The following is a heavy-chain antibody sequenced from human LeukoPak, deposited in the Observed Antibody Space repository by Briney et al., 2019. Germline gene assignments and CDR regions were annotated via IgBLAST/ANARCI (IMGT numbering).Heavy chain of an antibody. CDR1: GFTFSTYN. V-gene: IGHV3-21*04. Sequence: GGSLRLSCAASGFTFSTYNMNWVRQAPGKGLEWVSSISGSSSYIYYADSVKGRFSISRDNAKNSLYLQMNSLRAEDTAVYYCARAGYPTGGDYWGQGTLVTVSS. D-gene: IGHD5-12*01. CDR2: ISGSSSYI. CDR3: ARAGYPTGGDY. J-gene: IGHJ4*02.